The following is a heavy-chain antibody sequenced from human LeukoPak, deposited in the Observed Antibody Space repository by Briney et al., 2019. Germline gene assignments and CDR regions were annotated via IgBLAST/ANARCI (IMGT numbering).Heavy chain of an antibody. CDR3: ARDTDAGYYDSSGYYYDAFDI. V-gene: IGHV4-4*07. D-gene: IGHD3-22*01. J-gene: IGHJ3*02. CDR1: GGSISSYY. CDR2: IYTSGST. Sequence: PSETLPLTCTVSGGSISSYYWSWIRQPAGKGLEWIGRIYTSGSTNYNPSLKSRVTMSVDTSKNQFSLKLSSVTAADTAVYYCARDTDAGYYDSSGYYYDAFDIWGQGTMVTVSS.